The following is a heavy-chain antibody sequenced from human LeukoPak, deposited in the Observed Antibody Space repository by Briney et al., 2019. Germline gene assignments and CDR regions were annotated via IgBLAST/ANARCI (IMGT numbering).Heavy chain of an antibody. D-gene: IGHD6-19*01. CDR3: ARDGDSSGWTRSDY. CDR2: IYYSGST. J-gene: IGHJ4*02. V-gene: IGHV4-39*07. CDR1: GGSISSTSYY. Sequence: SETLSLTCTVSGGSISSTSYYWGWVRQPPGKGLEWIGSIYYSGSTYYNPSLKSRVAISADRSKNQFSLKLSSVTAADTAVYYCARDGDSSGWTRSDYWGQGTLVTVSS.